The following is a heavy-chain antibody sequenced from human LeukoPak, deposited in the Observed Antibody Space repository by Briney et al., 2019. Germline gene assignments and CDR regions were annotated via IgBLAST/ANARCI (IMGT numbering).Heavy chain of an antibody. J-gene: IGHJ4*02. V-gene: IGHV1-69*13. CDR3: ASAYSSSSVRGSYYFDY. CDR2: IIPIFGTA. D-gene: IGHD6-6*01. Sequence: GASVKVSCKASGGTFSSYAISWVRQAPGQGLEWMGGIIPIFGTANYAQKFQGRVTITADESTSTAYMELSSLRSEDTAVYYCASAYSSSSVRGSYYFDYWGQGTLVTVSS. CDR1: GGTFSSYA.